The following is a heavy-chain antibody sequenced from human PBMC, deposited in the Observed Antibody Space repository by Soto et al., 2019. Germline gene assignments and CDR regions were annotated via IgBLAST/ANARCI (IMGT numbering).Heavy chain of an antibody. D-gene: IGHD4-17*01. CDR1: GASVSSTNW. Sequence: VQLRQASAGLVKTSGTLSLTCVVSGASVSSTNWWTWVRPPPGKRLEWIGEIYHNGSPTYSPSLRGRATISVDKSNNQFSLRLGSVTAADTAVYYCATLPPRIAVTVLPIPSWGQGIQVTVSS. J-gene: IGHJ5*02. CDR2: IYHNGSP. V-gene: IGHV4-4*02. CDR3: ATLPPRIAVTVLPIPS.